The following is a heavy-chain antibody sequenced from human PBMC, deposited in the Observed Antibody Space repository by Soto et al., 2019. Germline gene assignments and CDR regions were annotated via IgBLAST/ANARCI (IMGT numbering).Heavy chain of an antibody. D-gene: IGHD2-2*01. V-gene: IGHV3-21*01. J-gene: IGHJ4*02. CDR2: ISSSSSYI. CDR1: GFTFSSYS. CDR3: ARRYCSSTSCYERFDY. Sequence: GGSLRLSCAASGFTFSSYSMNWVRQAPGKGLEWVSSISSSSSYIYYADSVKGRFTISRDNAKNSLYLQMNSLRAEDTAVYYCARRYCSSTSCYERFDYWGQGTLVTVSS.